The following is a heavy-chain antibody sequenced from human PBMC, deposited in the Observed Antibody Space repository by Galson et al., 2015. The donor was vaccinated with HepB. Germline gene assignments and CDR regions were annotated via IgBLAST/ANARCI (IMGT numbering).Heavy chain of an antibody. Sequence: SLRLSCAASGFTFSSYSMNWVRQAPGKGLEWVSYISNSSSTIYYADSVKGRFTISRDNAKNSLYLQMNSLRDEDAAVYYCARDPARYSSGWFQFDYWGQGTLVTVSS. J-gene: IGHJ4*02. CDR3: ARDPARYSSGWFQFDY. CDR1: GFTFSSYS. V-gene: IGHV3-48*02. D-gene: IGHD6-19*01. CDR2: ISNSSSTI.